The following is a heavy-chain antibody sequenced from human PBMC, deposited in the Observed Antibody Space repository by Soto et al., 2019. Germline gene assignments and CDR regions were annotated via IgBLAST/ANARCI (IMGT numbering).Heavy chain of an antibody. V-gene: IGHV4-59*01. CDR3: ARGDGFWSGYSYLNY. CDR2: IYYSGST. D-gene: IGHD3-3*01. Sequence: SETLSLTCTVSGGSISSYYWSWIRQPPGKGLEWIGYIYYSGSTNYNPSLKSRVTISVDTSKNQFSLTLSSVTAADTAVYYCARGDGFWSGYSYLNYWGQGTPVTVSS. J-gene: IGHJ4*02. CDR1: GGSISSYY.